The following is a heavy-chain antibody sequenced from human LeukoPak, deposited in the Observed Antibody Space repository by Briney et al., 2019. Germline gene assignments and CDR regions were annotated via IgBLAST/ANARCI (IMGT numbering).Heavy chain of an antibody. CDR1: GGSISSHY. V-gene: IGHV4-4*07. D-gene: IGHD6-13*01. J-gene: IGHJ4*02. CDR2: IYTIGST. Sequence: SETLSLTCTVAGGSISSHYGSWIRQPAGKGLEWIGRIYTIGSTNYNPSLKSRVTMSVDTSKNQFSLKLSSVTAADTAVYYCARHRQLPAAGIQRSYFDYWGQGTLVTVSS. CDR3: ARHRQLPAAGIQRSYFDY.